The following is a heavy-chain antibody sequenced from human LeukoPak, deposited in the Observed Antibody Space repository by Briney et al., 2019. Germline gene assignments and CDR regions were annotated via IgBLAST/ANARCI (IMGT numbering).Heavy chain of an antibody. D-gene: IGHD4-17*01. V-gene: IGHV1-46*01. J-gene: IGHJ3*02. Sequence: ASVKVSCKASGYTFTSYYMHWVRQAPGQGLEWMGIINPSGGSTSYAQKFQGRVTMTRDMSTSTVYMELSSLRSEDTAVYYCARSRRDGDYLLNAFDIWGQGTMVTVSS. CDR1: GYTFTSYY. CDR2: INPSGGST. CDR3: ARSRRDGDYLLNAFDI.